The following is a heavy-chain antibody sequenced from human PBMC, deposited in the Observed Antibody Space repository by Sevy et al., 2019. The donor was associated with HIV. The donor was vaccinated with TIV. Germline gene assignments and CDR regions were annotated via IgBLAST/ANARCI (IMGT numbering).Heavy chain of an antibody. D-gene: IGHD3-22*01. J-gene: IGHJ3*02. V-gene: IGHV3-15*01. CDR1: GFTFSNAW. CDR3: TTVQYYDSSGYYVDI. Sequence: GGSLRLSCAASGFTFSNAWMSWVRQAPGKGLEWVGRIKSKTDGGTKDYAAPVKGRFTISRDDSKNTLYLQMNSLKTEDTAVYYCTTVQYYDSSGYYVDIWGQGTMVTVSS. CDR2: IKSKTDGGTK.